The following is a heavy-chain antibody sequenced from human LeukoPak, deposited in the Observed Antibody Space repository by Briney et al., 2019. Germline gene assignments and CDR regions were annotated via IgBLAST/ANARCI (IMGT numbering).Heavy chain of an antibody. V-gene: IGHV3-21*01. Sequence: GGSLRLSCAASGFTFSSSAMSWVRQAPGKGLEWVSSISSSSSYIYYADSVKGRFTISRDNAKNSLYLQMNSLRAEDTAVYYCARSDGLDYWGQGTLVTVSS. CDR1: GFTFSSSA. CDR3: ARSDGLDY. J-gene: IGHJ4*02. D-gene: IGHD5-24*01. CDR2: ISSSSSYI.